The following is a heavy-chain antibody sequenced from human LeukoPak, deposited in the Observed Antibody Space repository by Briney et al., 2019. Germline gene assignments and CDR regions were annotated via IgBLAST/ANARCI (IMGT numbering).Heavy chain of an antibody. Sequence: GGSLRLSCAASGFTFSNYWMSWVRQAPGKGLEWVANTEQDGSEKYYADSVKGRFTISRDNAKSSLYLQLNSLRVEDTAVYHCASTQTFDYWGQGTLVTVPS. CDR1: GFTFSNYW. V-gene: IGHV3-7*05. J-gene: IGHJ4*02. CDR2: TEQDGSEK. CDR3: ASTQTFDY.